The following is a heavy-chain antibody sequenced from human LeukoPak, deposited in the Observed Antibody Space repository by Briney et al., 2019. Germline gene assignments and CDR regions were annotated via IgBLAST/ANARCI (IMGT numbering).Heavy chain of an antibody. CDR3: ARRGYLDY. Sequence: GGSLRLSCAASGFTFSGYWMSWVRQAPGKGLEWVANIKQDGSEKYYVDSVKGRFTISRDNAKNSLYLQMNSLRAEDTAVYYCARRGYLDYWGQGTLVTVSS. J-gene: IGHJ4*02. D-gene: IGHD5-18*01. CDR1: GFTFSGYW. V-gene: IGHV3-7*03. CDR2: IKQDGSEK.